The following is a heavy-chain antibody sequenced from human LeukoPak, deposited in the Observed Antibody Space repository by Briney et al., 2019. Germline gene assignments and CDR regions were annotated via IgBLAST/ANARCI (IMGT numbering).Heavy chain of an antibody. V-gene: IGHV4-39*01. Sequence: PSETLSLTCTVSGGSISSSGYYWGWIRQPPGKGLEWIASIYYSGSTYYNPSLKSRVTISVDTSKNQLSLKLSSLTAADTVVYYCARHEYSGSYYGLSWFDPWGQGTLVTVSS. CDR2: IYYSGST. CDR1: GGSISSSGYY. J-gene: IGHJ5*02. D-gene: IGHD1-26*01. CDR3: ARHEYSGSYYGLSWFDP.